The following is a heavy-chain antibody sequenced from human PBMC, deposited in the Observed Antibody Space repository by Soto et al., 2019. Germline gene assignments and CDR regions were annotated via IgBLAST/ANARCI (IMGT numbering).Heavy chain of an antibody. Sequence: GSLRLSCGAAEVSISSNYMSRVRQAPGKGLEWVSVIYSGGSTYYADSVKGRFTISRDNSKNTLYLQMNSLRAEDTAVYYCARDTRNGMDVWGQGTTVTVSS. CDR2: IYSGGST. CDR3: ARDTRNGMDV. J-gene: IGHJ6*02. V-gene: IGHV3-53*01. CDR1: EVSISSNY.